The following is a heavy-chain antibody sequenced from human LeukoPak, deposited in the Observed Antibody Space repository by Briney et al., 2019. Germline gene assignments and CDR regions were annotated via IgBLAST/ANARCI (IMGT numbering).Heavy chain of an antibody. CDR1: GFIVSNNY. Sequence: GGSLRLSCAASGFIVSNNYMTWVRQAPGKGLEWVSLIYSGGSTYYADSVKGRFTISRDNAKNSLYLQMNSLRAEDTAVYYCASETDDYGDYGYWGQGTLVTVSS. CDR3: ASETDDYGDYGY. D-gene: IGHD4-17*01. V-gene: IGHV3-53*01. CDR2: IYSGGST. J-gene: IGHJ4*02.